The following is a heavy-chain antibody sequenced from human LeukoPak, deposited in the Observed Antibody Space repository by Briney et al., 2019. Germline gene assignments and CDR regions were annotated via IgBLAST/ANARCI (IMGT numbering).Heavy chain of an antibody. CDR2: ISSSSSYI. J-gene: IGHJ5*02. CDR3: ARDESSDIVVVTAIPWFDP. CDR1: GFTFSSYR. D-gene: IGHD2-21*02. Sequence: GGSLRLSCAASGFTFSSYRMNWVRRAPGKGLEWVSSISSSSSYIHYADSVKGRFTITRDNAKNSLYLQMNSLRAEDTAVYYCARDESSDIVVVTAIPWFDPWGQGTLVTVS. V-gene: IGHV3-21*01.